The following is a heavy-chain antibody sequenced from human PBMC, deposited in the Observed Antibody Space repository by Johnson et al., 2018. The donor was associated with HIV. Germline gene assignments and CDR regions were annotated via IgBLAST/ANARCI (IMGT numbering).Heavy chain of an antibody. CDR2: ISPDGSNK. J-gene: IGHJ3*01. D-gene: IGHD3-22*01. CDR1: RFTFSNYA. CDR3: AIPYFYDSGDYR. V-gene: IGHV3-30*14. Sequence: QVQVVESGGGVVQPGRSLRLSCAASRFTFSNYALHWVRQAPGMGLEWVAVISPDGSNKYYADSVKGRFTISRDNSKNTLYLQMGSLRAEDMAVYYCAIPYFYDSGDYRWGQGTMVTVSS.